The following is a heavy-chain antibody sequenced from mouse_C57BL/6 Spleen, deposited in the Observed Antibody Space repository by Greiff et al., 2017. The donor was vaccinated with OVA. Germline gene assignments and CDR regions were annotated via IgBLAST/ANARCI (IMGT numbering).Heavy chain of an antibody. CDR1: GYTFTSYW. D-gene: IGHD2-1*01. CDR3: ARRGNFYFDY. CDR2: IDPSDSYT. J-gene: IGHJ2*01. Sequence: QVQLQQPGAELVKPGASVKLSCKASGYTFTSYWMQWVKQRPGPGLEWIGEIDPSDSYTNYNQKFKGKATLTVDTSSSTAYMQLSSLTSEDSAVYYCARRGNFYFDYWGQGTTLTVSS. V-gene: IGHV1-50*01.